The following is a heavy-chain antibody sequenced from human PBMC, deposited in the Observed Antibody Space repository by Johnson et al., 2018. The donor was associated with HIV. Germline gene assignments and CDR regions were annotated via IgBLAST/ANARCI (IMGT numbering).Heavy chain of an antibody. D-gene: IGHD2-15*01. CDR2: IKRDVDGGAI. Sequence: EVQLVESGGGLVTPGGSLRISCSVSGLTLKNAWMTWVRQAPGKGLEWVGHIKRDVDGGAIDYTAPVKGRFTIFRDDSKNILYLQMNNLKAEDTALYYCSKDGGRLRTDAFDIWGQGTMVTVSS. J-gene: IGHJ3*02. CDR1: GLTLKNAW. CDR3: SKDGGRLRTDAFDI. V-gene: IGHV3-15*01.